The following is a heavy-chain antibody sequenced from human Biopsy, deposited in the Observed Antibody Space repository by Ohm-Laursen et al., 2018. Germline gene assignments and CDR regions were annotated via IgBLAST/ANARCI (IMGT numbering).Heavy chain of an antibody. CDR2: ISGNSDII. V-gene: IGHV3-23*01. J-gene: IGHJ4*02. D-gene: IGHD4-17*01. CDR1: GFTFSTYG. Sequence: SLRLSCSASGFTFSTYGMNWVRQAPGKGLEWVSTISGNSDIIYDTDSVKGRFTISRDNSKNTLYLQMNSLGADDTAVYYCALAAAQTVTHFDYWGQGTLVTVSS. CDR3: ALAAAQTVTHFDY.